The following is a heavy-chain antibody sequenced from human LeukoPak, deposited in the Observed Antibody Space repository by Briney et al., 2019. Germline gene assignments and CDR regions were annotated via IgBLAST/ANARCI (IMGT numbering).Heavy chain of an antibody. D-gene: IGHD3-10*01. J-gene: IGHJ4*02. CDR3: ARPGGDEVWLGELSSGFEY. CDR1: GYTFPGYY. V-gene: IGHV1-2*02. Sequence: GASVKVSCKASGYTFPGYYMHWVRQAPGQGLEWMGWINPNSGGTNYAQKFQGRVTMTRDTSISTAYMELSRLRSDDTAVYYCARPGGDEVWLGELSSGFEYGGEGTLVTVSS. CDR2: INPNSGGT.